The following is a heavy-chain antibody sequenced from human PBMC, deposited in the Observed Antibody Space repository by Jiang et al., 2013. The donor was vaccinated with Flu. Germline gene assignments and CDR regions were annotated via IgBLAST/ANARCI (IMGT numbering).Heavy chain of an antibody. D-gene: IGHD3-10*01. V-gene: IGHV3-21*01. CDR3: ARAQSSHYYYGMDV. CDR2: ISSSSDYI. J-gene: IGHJ6*02. Sequence: STISSSSDYIYYADSVKGRFTISRDNAKNSLYLEMNSLRAEDTAVYYCARAQSSHYYYGMDVWGQGTTVTVSS.